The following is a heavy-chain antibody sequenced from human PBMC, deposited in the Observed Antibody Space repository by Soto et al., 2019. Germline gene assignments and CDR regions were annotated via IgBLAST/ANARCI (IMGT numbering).Heavy chain of an antibody. CDR1: GDTFTTNS. Sequence: QVQLVQSGAEVKKPGSSVKVSCKASGDTFTTNSLNWVRQAPGQGPEWMGGIIPVVGTTKYAHKYQDRVTITGDKSTNTAYMELSSLRSDDTADYYCARGLLYATTYCDYWGQGTPVTVSS. D-gene: IGHD2-8*01. CDR2: IIPVVGTT. V-gene: IGHV1-69*06. CDR3: ARGLLYATTYCDY. J-gene: IGHJ4*02.